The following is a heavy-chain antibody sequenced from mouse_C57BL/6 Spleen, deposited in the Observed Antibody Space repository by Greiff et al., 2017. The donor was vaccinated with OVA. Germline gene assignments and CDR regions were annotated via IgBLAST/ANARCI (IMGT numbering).Heavy chain of an antibody. CDR1: GFTFSSYG. CDR3: ARQTTVVNYFDY. Sequence: EVKLQESGGDLVKPGGSLKLSCAASGFTFSSYGMSWVRQTPDKRLEWVATISSGGSYTYYPDSVKGRFTISRDNAKNTLYLQMSSLKSEDTAMYYCARQTTVVNYFDYWGQGTTLTVSS. CDR2: ISSGGSYT. J-gene: IGHJ2*01. V-gene: IGHV5-6*01. D-gene: IGHD1-1*01.